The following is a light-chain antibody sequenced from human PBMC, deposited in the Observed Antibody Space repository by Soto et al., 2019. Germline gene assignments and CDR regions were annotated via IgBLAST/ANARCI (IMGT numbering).Light chain of an antibody. CDR3: QQTYLAPYT. V-gene: IGKV1-9*01. CDR2: AAS. Sequence: IQLTQSPASLSSSVGDICTSTCGASQGISSYLAWYQQQPGKAPKLLIYAASTLQTGGPSRFSGSGSGTEFTLTISSLQPEDYATYYCQQTYLAPYTFGQGTKVDIK. CDR1: QGISSY. J-gene: IGKJ2*01.